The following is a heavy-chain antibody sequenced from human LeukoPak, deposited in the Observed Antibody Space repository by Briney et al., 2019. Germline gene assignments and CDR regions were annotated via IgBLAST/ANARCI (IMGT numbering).Heavy chain of an antibody. CDR3: AKDPRITMIVVVVRFDI. D-gene: IGHD3-22*01. CDR2: TSGSGGNP. CDR1: GFAFSSYA. J-gene: IGHJ3*02. Sequence: PSGGSLRLSCAASGFAFSSYAMSWVRQAPGKGLEWVSVTSGSGGNPYYADSVKGRFTISRDNSKNTLYLQMNSLRAEDTAVYYCAKDPRITMIVVVVRFDIWGQGTMVTVSS. V-gene: IGHV3-23*01.